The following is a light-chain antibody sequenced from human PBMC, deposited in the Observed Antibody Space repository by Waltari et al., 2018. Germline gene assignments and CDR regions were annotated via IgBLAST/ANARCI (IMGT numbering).Light chain of an antibody. CDR1: SSNIGSNY. Sequence: QSVLTRPPSVSAAPGQKVTISCSGSSSNIGSNYVSWYQQLPGTAPKLLIYDNYKRPSGIPDRFSGSKSGTSATLGITGLQTGDEADYYCGTWDSSLSAGVFGGGSKLTVL. CDR2: DNY. V-gene: IGLV1-51*01. J-gene: IGLJ2*01. CDR3: GTWDSSLSAGV.